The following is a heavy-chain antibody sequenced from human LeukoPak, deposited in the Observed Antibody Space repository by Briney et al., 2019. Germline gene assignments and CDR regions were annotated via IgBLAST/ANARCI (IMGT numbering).Heavy chain of an antibody. CDR3: AGSGWQVYLDY. CDR2: IKQDGSER. J-gene: IGHJ4*02. D-gene: IGHD6-19*01. V-gene: IGHV3-7*01. CDR1: GFTFTRFW. Sequence: PGGSLRLSCAASGFTFTRFWMSWVRQAPGKGLEWVANIKQDGSERYYVDSVKGRFTISRDNAKNSLYLQMNSLRAEDTGVYYCAGSGWQVYLDYWGLGTLVTVSS.